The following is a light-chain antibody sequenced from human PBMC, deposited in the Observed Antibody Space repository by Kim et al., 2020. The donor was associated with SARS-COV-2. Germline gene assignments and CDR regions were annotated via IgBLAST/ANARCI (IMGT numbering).Light chain of an antibody. J-gene: IGKJ4*01. Sequence: SLFPGERATLSCRASQSVGSSLAWYQQNAGQAPRLLIYDASNRATDIPARFSGSGSGTDFTLTISSLEPQDFAVYYCQQRANWPPTFGGGTKLEI. V-gene: IGKV3-11*01. CDR2: DAS. CDR3: QQRANWPPT. CDR1: QSVGSS.